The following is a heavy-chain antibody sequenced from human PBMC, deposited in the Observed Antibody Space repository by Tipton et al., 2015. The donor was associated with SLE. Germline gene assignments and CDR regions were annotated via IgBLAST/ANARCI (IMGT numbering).Heavy chain of an antibody. V-gene: IGHV4-34*01. Sequence: TLSLTCAVYGGSFSGYYWSWIRQPPGKGLEWIGEINHSGSTNYNPSLKSRVTISVDTSKNQFSLKLSSVTAADTAVYYCARGPTGGDDAFDIWGQGTMVTVSS. J-gene: IGHJ3*02. CDR1: GGSFSGYY. CDR2: INHSGST. CDR3: ARGPTGGDDAFDI. D-gene: IGHD2-21*02.